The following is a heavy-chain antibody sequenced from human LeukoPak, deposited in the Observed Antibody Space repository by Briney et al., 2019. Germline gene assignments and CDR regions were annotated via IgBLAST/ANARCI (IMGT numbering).Heavy chain of an antibody. CDR3: ARSYSGSYSLGY. J-gene: IGHJ4*02. CDR2: INHSGST. CDR1: GGSFSGYY. V-gene: IGHV4-34*01. Sequence: PSETLSLTCAVYGGSFSGYYWSWIRQPPGKGLEWIGEINHSGSTNYNPSLKSRVTISVDTSKNQFSLKLSSVTAADTAVYYCARSYSGSYSLGYWGQGTLVTVSS. D-gene: IGHD1-26*01.